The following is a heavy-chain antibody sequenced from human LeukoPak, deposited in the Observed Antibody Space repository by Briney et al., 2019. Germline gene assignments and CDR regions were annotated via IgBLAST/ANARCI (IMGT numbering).Heavy chain of an antibody. J-gene: IGHJ4*02. CDR3: ARMSAGGSGYYKYYFDY. D-gene: IGHD3-3*01. V-gene: IGHV4-31*03. CDR1: GGSISSGGYY. CDR2: IYYSGST. Sequence: XQTLSLTCTVSGGSISSGGYYWSWIRQHPGTGLEWIGYIYYSGSTYYNPSLKSRVTISVDTSKNQFSLKLSSVTAADTAVYYCARMSAGGSGYYKYYFDYWGQGTLVTVSS.